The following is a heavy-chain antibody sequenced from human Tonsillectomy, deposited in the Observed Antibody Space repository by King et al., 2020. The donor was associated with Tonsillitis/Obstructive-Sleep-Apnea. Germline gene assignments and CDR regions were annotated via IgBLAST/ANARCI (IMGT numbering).Heavy chain of an antibody. CDR2: IYYSGST. D-gene: IGHD3-9*01. V-gene: IGHV4-59*01. CDR1: GGSISSYY. Sequence: QLQESGPGLVKPSETLSLTCTVSGGSISSYYWSWIRQPPGKGLEWIGYIYYSGSTNYNPSLKSRVTISVGTSKNQFSLKLSSVTAADTAVYYCARTLILTGYYSYYYMDVWGKGTTVTVSS. J-gene: IGHJ6*03. CDR3: ARTLILTGYYSYYYMDV.